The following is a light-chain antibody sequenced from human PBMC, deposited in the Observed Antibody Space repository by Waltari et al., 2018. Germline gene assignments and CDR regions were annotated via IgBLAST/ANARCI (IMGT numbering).Light chain of an antibody. CDR1: QSLSKY. CDR3: QHYESLPVT. CDR2: HAS. Sequence: IVLTQSPGTLSLSPGERATLSCRASQSLSKYLAWYQQKPGQAPRLLIYHASSRAAGIPDRFSGSGYGTDFSLTISRLEPEDFAVYYCQHYESLPVTFGQGTKVEIK. J-gene: IGKJ1*01. V-gene: IGKV3-20*01.